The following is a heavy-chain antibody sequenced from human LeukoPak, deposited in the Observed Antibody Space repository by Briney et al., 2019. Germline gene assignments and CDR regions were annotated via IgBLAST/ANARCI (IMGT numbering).Heavy chain of an antibody. D-gene: IGHD5-18*01. CDR1: GYTFTSYG. Sequence: AASVKVSCKASGYTFTSYGVSWVRQAPGQGLEWMGWISGYNGNTKYAQKAQGRVTMTTDTSTGTAYMELRSLRSDDTAVYYCARGYSYGSDYYYGMDVWGQGTTVTVSS. CDR2: ISGYNGNT. CDR3: ARGYSYGSDYYYGMDV. J-gene: IGHJ6*02. V-gene: IGHV1-18*01.